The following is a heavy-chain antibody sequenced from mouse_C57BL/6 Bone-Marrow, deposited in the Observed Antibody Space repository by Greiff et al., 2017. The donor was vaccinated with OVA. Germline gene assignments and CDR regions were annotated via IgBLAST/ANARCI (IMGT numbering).Heavy chain of an antibody. D-gene: IGHD2-4*01. CDR2: TFYSGIT. J-gene: IGHJ3*01. CDR1: GFSINSDCY. V-gene: IGHV3-3*01. CDR3: ARDERGIYYDYERGTWFAY. Sequence: EVMLVESGPSLVRPSQTLSLTCTVTGFSINSDCYWIWIRQFPGNKLEYIGYTFYSGITYYNPSLESRTYITRDTSKNQFSLKLSSVTTEDTATYYCARDERGIYYDYERGTWFAYWGQGTLVTVSA.